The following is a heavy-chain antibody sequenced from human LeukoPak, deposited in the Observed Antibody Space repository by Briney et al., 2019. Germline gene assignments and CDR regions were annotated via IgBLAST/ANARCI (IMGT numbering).Heavy chain of an antibody. CDR2: INHSGST. CDR3: ASIAVADDYYYYMDV. V-gene: IGHV4-34*01. CDR1: GGSFSGYY. J-gene: IGHJ6*03. Sequence: SETLSLTCAVYGGSFSGYYWSWIHQPPGKGLEWIGEINHSGSTNYNPSLKSRVTISVDTSKNQFSLKLSSVTAADTAVYYCASIAVADDYYYYMDVWGKGTTVTVSS. D-gene: IGHD6-19*01.